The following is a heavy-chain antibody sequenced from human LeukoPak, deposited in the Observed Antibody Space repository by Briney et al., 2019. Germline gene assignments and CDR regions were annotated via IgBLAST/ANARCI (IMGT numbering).Heavy chain of an antibody. J-gene: IGHJ4*02. D-gene: IGHD6-6*01. CDR2: ISAYNGNT. CDR1: GYTFTSYG. CDR3: ARDRIAARPSKGAYDY. Sequence: ASVKVSCKASGYTFTSYGISWVRQAPGQGLEWMGWISAYNGNTNYAQKLQGRVTMTTDPSTSTAYMELRSLRSDDTAVYYCARDRIAARPSKGAYDYWGQGTLVTVSS. V-gene: IGHV1-18*01.